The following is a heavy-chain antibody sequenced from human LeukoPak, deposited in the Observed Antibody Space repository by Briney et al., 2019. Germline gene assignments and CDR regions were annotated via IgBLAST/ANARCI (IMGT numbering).Heavy chain of an antibody. Sequence: GGSLRLSCAASGFTFSSSSMNWVRQAPGKGLEWVSSISSSSSYIYYADSVKGRFTISRDNAKNSLYLQMNSLRAEDTAVYYFARAHEYRSSWYAGYYFNYWGQGTLVTVSS. J-gene: IGHJ4*02. CDR2: ISSSSSYI. D-gene: IGHD6-13*01. V-gene: IGHV3-21*01. CDR1: GFTFSSSS. CDR3: ARAHEYRSSWYAGYYFNY.